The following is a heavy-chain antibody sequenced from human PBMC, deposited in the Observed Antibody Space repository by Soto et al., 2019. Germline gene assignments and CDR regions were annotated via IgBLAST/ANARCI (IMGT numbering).Heavy chain of an antibody. CDR1: GGSISSSSYY. CDR2: IYYSGST. D-gene: IGHD4-17*01. CDR3: ARTSGDYVGWFDP. J-gene: IGHJ5*02. Sequence: PSETLSLTCTVSGGSISSSSYYWGWIRQPPGKGLEWIGSIYYSGSTYYNPSLKSRVTISVDTSKNQFSLKLSSVTAADTAVYYCARTSGDYVGWFDPWGHGTLVTVSS. V-gene: IGHV4-39*01.